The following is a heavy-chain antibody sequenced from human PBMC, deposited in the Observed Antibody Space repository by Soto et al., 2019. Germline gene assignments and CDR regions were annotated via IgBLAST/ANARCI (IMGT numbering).Heavy chain of an antibody. J-gene: IGHJ5*02. V-gene: IGHV3-23*01. CDR3: AKDVRGDYYGSGSYHNWFDP. D-gene: IGHD3-10*01. CDR1: VFTFSSYA. Sequence: EVQLLESGGGLVQPGGSLRLSCAASVFTFSSYAMSWVRQAPGKGLEWVSAISGSGSSTYYADSVKGRFTISRDNSKTTLSLQMNSLRAEDTAVYYCAKDVRGDYYGSGSYHNWFDPWGQGTLVTVSS. CDR2: ISGSGSST.